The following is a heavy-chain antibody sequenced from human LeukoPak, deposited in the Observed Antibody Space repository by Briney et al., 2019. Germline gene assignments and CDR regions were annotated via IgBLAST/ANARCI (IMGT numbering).Heavy chain of an antibody. CDR2: INHFGST. CDR1: AGSFSDYS. D-gene: IGHD1/OR15-1a*01. CDR3: ARAYREHQTFYSAHYFDY. V-gene: IGHV4-34*01. Sequence: PSETLSPTCAVYAGSFSDYSWNWIRQPPGKGLEWIGEINHFGSTNYNPSLKSRVAISGDTSKKQFSLKVTSVTAADTAVYYCARAYREHQTFYSAHYFDYWAQGTLVTVSS. J-gene: IGHJ4*02.